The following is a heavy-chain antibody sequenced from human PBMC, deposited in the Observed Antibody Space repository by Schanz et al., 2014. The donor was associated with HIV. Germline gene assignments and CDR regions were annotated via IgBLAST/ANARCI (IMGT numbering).Heavy chain of an antibody. D-gene: IGHD2-2*01. CDR1: GGTLISTYG. CDR3: ARDLSLASSTPTLAFDI. CDR2: IIPIFGTA. J-gene: IGHJ3*02. Sequence: QVTLVQSGAEVKRPGSTVKVSCTASGGTLISTYGFSWARQAPGQGLEWMGGIIPIFGTANYAQKFQDRVTITADEPTSTAYMVLRGLRSEDTAVYYCARDLSLASSTPTLAFDIWGQGTMVTVSS. V-gene: IGHV1-69*01.